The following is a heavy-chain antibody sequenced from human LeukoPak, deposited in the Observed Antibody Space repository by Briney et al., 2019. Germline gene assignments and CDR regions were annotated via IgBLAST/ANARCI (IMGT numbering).Heavy chain of an antibody. CDR2: ISGSGGSR. CDR3: ARPRGNSWTGLYY. J-gene: IGHJ4*01. V-gene: IGHV3-23*01. Sequence: PGGSLRLSCAASGFIFSAYAMSWVRQAPGKGLEWVSGISGSGGSRYYADSVKGRSTISRDNSKNTLYLQINGLGAEDTAVYYCARPRGNSWTGLYYWGQGTLVTVSS. CDR1: GFIFSAYA. D-gene: IGHD6-13*01.